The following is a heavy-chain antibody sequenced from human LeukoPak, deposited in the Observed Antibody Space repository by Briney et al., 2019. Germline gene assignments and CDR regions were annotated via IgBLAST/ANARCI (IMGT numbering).Heavy chain of an antibody. Sequence: GGSLRLSCAASGFTFSSYAMSWVRQAPGEGLEWVSAISGSGGSTYYADSVKGRLTISRDNSRNTLYLQMNSLRAEDTAVYYCARAGSNWQFDYWGQGTLVTVSS. J-gene: IGHJ4*02. D-gene: IGHD6-13*01. CDR3: ARAGSNWQFDY. CDR2: ISGSGGST. CDR1: GFTFSSYA. V-gene: IGHV3-23*01.